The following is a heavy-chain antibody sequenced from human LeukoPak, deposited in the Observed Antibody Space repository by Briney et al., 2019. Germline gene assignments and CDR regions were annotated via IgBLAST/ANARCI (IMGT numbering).Heavy chain of an antibody. Sequence: VKVSCKASGGTFISYAFSWVRQAPGQGLEWMGGIIPIFGTANYAQKFQGRVTITTDESTSTAYMELSSLRSEDTAVYYCATRVGARGYFDYWGQGTLVTVSS. CDR1: GGTFISYA. V-gene: IGHV1-69*05. J-gene: IGHJ4*02. D-gene: IGHD1-26*01. CDR2: IIPIFGTA. CDR3: ATRVGARGYFDY.